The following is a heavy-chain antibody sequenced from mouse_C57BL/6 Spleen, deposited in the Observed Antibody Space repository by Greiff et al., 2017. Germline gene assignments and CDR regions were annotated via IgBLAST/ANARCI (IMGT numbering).Heavy chain of an antibody. D-gene: IGHD1-1*01. Sequence: EVQGVESGGDLVKPGGSLKLSCAASGFTFSSYGMSWVRQTPDKRLEWVATISSGGSYTYYPDSVKGRFTISRDNAKNTLYLQMSSLKSEDTAMYYCARHEDTTVVATRGYFDYWGQGTTLTVSS. CDR3: ARHEDTTVVATRGYFDY. CDR2: ISSGGSYT. CDR1: GFTFSSYG. V-gene: IGHV5-6*01. J-gene: IGHJ2*01.